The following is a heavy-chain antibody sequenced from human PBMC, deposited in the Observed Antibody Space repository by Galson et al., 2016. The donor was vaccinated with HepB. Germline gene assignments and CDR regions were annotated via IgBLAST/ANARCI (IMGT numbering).Heavy chain of an antibody. D-gene: IGHD7-27*01. Sequence: CAISGDSVTNNGAAWTWIRQSPSRGLEWLGRTYYRSKWCNTYAVSVKSRITINPDTSKNQFSLQLNSVTPEDTAVYYCARAETNWDGTGDHWFDPWGQGTLVTVSA. CDR2: TYYRSKWCN. CDR3: ARAETNWDGTGDHWFDP. CDR1: GDSVTNNGAA. V-gene: IGHV6-1*01. J-gene: IGHJ5*02.